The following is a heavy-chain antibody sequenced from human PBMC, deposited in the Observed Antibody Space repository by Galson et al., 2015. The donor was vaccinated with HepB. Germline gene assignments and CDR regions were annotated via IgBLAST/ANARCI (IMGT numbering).Heavy chain of an antibody. J-gene: IGHJ3*02. CDR3: ARDQSEITMVRGGDAFDI. D-gene: IGHD3-10*01. CDR2: ISAYNGNT. V-gene: IGHV1-18*04. Sequence: SVKVSCKASGYTFTSYGISWVRQAPGQGLEWMGWISAYNGNTNYAQKLQGRVTMTTDTSTSTAYMELRSLRSDDTAVHYCARDQSEITMVRGGDAFDIWGQGTMVTVSS. CDR1: GYTFTSYG.